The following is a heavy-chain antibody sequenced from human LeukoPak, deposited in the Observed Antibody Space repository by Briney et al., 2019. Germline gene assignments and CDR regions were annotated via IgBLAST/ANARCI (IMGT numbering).Heavy chain of an antibody. CDR1: GGSISNYY. CDR2: IYYSGST. V-gene: IGHV4-59*01. J-gene: IGHJ6*03. Sequence: SETLSLTCTVSGGSISNYYWNWIRQPPGKGLEWIGYIYYSGSTNYNPSLKSRVTISVDTSKNQFSLKLSSVTTADTAVYYCARVEEGYGSGRRGNFYYYYMDVWGKGTTVTISS. D-gene: IGHD3-10*01. CDR3: ARVEEGYGSGRRGNFYYYYMDV.